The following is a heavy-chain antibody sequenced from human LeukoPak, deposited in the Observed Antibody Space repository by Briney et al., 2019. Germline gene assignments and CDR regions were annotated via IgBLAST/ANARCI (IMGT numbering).Heavy chain of an antibody. Sequence: SETLSLTCTVSGDSISSSDYYWGWIRQPPGKGLEWIGEINYSGSTKYNPSLKSRVTISVDTSKNQFSLNLNSVTAADTAVYYCARGGRDSPLRYWGQGTMVTVSS. CDR3: ARGGRDSPLRY. J-gene: IGHJ4*02. CDR2: INYSGST. CDR1: GDSISSSDYY. D-gene: IGHD5-24*01. V-gene: IGHV4-39*07.